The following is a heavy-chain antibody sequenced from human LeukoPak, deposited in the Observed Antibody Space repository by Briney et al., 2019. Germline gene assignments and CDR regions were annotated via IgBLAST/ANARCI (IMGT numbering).Heavy chain of an antibody. J-gene: IGHJ4*02. CDR2: IHPSGST. V-gene: IGHV4-4*07. CDR3: ARGPPPDFDY. Sequence: SETLSLTCTVSGGSISSYYWSWIRQPAGKGLEWIGRIHPSGSTNNNPSLKSRVTLSVDTSKNQFSLKLSSVTAADTAVYYCARGPPPDFDYWGRGTLVTVSS. CDR1: GGSISSYY.